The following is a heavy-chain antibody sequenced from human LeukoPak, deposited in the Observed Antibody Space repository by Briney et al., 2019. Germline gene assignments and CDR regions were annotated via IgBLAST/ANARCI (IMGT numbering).Heavy chain of an antibody. Sequence: RAGGSLRLSCAASGFTFDDYGMSWVRQAPGKGLEWVSGINWNGGSTGYADSVKGRFTISRDNAKNSLYLQMNSLRAEDTALYHCARGRGDILTGYYFDYSGQGTLVTVSS. V-gene: IGHV3-20*01. CDR3: ARGRGDILTGYYFDY. CDR2: INWNGGST. J-gene: IGHJ4*02. CDR1: GFTFDDYG. D-gene: IGHD3-9*01.